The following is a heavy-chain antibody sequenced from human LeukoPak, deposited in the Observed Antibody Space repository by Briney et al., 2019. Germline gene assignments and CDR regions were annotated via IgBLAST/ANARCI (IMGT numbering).Heavy chain of an antibody. D-gene: IGHD4-17*01. CDR3: ARGTTVTTPHWFDP. CDR2: INHSGST. V-gene: IGHV4-34*01. J-gene: IGHJ5*02. Sequence: SETLSLTCAVYGGSFSGYYWSWIRQPPGKGLEWIGEINHSGSTNYNPSLKSRVTISVDTSKNQFSLKLSSVTAADTAVYYCARGTTVTTPHWFDPWGQGTLVTVSS. CDR1: GGSFSGYY.